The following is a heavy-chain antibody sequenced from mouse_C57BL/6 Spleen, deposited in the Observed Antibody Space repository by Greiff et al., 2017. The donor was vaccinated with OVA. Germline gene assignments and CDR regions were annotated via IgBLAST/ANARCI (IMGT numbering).Heavy chain of an antibody. V-gene: IGHV1-50*01. J-gene: IGHJ2*01. D-gene: IGHD1-1*01. CDR1: GYTFTSYW. Sequence: QVQLQQPGAELVKPGASVKLSCKASGYTFTSYWMQWVKQRPGQGLEWIGEIDPSASYTNYNQKFKGKATLTVDTSSSTAYMQLSSLTSEDSAVYYCERGNWDYGSRRYFDYWGQGTTLTVSS. CDR3: ERGNWDYGSRRYFDY. CDR2: IDPSASYT.